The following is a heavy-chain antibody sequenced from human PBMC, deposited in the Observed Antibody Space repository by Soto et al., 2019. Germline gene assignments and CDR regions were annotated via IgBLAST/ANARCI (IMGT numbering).Heavy chain of an antibody. CDR3: AADAHRDDFWSSYPYYFYAMDG. J-gene: IGHJ6*02. CDR1: GITVRISA. V-gene: IGHV1-58*01. D-gene: IGHD3-3*01. Sequence: PAKIASTACGITVRISAVAGTLQTRGQRLEWIGRIVGGTGSTTYAQIVQERIAITRDMSTNTAYMELSGLRPEDPAIYYCAADAHRDDFWSSYPYYFYAMDGWGRGTTVTVSS. CDR2: IVGGTGST.